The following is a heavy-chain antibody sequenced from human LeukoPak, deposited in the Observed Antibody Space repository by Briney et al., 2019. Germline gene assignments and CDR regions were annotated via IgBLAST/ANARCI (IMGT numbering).Heavy chain of an antibody. V-gene: IGHV4-59*08. CDR2: IYYSGST. D-gene: IGHD6-19*01. J-gene: IGHJ3*02. Sequence: SETLSLTCTVSGGSISSYYWSWIRQPPGKGLEWIGYIYYSGSTNYNPSLKSRVTISVDTSKNQFSLKLSSVTAADTAVYYCARQTQQWLGDASDIWGQGTMVTVSS. CDR3: ARQTQQWLGDASDI. CDR1: GGSISSYY.